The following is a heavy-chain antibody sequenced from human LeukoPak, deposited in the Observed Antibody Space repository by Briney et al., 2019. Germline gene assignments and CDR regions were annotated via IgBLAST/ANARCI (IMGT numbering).Heavy chain of an antibody. D-gene: IGHD3-10*01. Sequence: PSETLSLTCAVYGGSFSGYYWSWIRQPPGKGLEWIGEINHSGSTNYNPSLKSRVTISVDTSKNQFSLKLGSVTAADTAVYYCARDPTLWFGELLPFDYWGQGTLVTVSS. J-gene: IGHJ4*02. CDR2: INHSGST. V-gene: IGHV4-34*01. CDR1: GGSFSGYY. CDR3: ARDPTLWFGELLPFDY.